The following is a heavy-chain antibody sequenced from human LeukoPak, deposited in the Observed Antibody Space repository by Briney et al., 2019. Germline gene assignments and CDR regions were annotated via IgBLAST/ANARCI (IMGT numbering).Heavy chain of an antibody. D-gene: IGHD2-2*01. Sequence: GGSLRLSCTASRFTFSTYAMSWVRQAPGKGLEWVSSISGSGDTTYYTGSVKGRFTISRDNSNNALYMNMSSLRAEDTDVYYCAKSQRNDQQVVQRIDYWGQGTLVTVSS. J-gene: IGHJ4*02. CDR2: ISGSGDTT. V-gene: IGHV3-23*01. CDR3: AKSQRNDQQVVQRIDY. CDR1: RFTFSTYA.